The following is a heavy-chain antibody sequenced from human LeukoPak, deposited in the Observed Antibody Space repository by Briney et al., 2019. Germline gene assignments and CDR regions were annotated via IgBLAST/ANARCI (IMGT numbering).Heavy chain of an antibody. CDR1: GFTFSDHY. J-gene: IGHJ4*02. V-gene: IGHV3-72*01. D-gene: IGHD1-26*01. CDR2: IRNKANSYTT. CDR3: AREWDSGSYYLGYFDY. Sequence: PGGSLRLSCAASGFTFSDHYMDWVRQAPGKGLEWVGRIRNKANSYTTEYAASVKGRFTISRDDSKNSLYLQMNSLKCEDTAVYYCAREWDSGSYYLGYFDYWSQGTLVTVSS.